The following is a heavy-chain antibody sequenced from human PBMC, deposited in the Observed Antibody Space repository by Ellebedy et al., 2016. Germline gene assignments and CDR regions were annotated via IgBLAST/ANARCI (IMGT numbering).Heavy chain of an antibody. CDR2: ISYDGSNK. D-gene: IGHD3-16*01. CDR1: GFTFSSYA. J-gene: IGHJ4*02. CDR3: AKDMN. V-gene: IGHV3-30*18. Sequence: GESLKISXAASGFTFSSYAMSWVRQAPGKGLEWVAVISYDGSNKYYADSVKGRFTISRDNSKNTLYLQMNSLRAEDTAVYYCAKDMNWGQGTLVTVSS.